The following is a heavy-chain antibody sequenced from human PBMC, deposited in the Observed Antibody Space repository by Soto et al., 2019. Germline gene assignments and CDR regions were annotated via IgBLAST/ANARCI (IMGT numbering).Heavy chain of an antibody. Sequence: QVQLVESGGGVVQPGRSLRLSCAGSEFTFSSYGMHWVRQAPGKGLEWVAAISYDGGIRHYSASVKGRFTISRDNSKNRLYLQMNSLRPEDTAVYYCAKSPGVKQEKYFQYCGKGTLVTVSS. CDR3: AKSPGVKQEKYFQY. J-gene: IGHJ1*01. V-gene: IGHV3-30*18. CDR1: EFTFSSYG. CDR2: ISYDGGIR. D-gene: IGHD3-10*01.